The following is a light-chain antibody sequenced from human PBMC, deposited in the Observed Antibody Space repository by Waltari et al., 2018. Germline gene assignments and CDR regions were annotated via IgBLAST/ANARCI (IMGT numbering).Light chain of an antibody. J-gene: IGLJ2*01. CDR2: KEI. CDR1: ILAKKY. Sequence: SSELTQPASVSVSLGQTAVITCSGDILAKKYGRWFQQKPGQAPVLFIYKEIERPSGIPDRFSGSSSGTTLTLIISGAQVEDEAAYYCYSAADNHRVLFGGGTKLTV. CDR3: YSAADNHRVL. V-gene: IGLV3-27*01.